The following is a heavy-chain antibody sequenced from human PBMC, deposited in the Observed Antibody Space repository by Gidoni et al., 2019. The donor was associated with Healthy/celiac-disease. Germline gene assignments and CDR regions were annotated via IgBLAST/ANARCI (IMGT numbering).Heavy chain of an antibody. D-gene: IGHD5-12*01. CDR2: IYYSGST. V-gene: IGHV4-31*03. Sequence: QVQLQEPGPGLVKPSQTLSLTCTVSGGSISSGGYYWSWIRQHPGKGLEWIGYIYYSGSTYYNPSLKSRVTISVDTSKNQFSLKLSSVTAADTAVYYCARVPFSYGGYNYFDYWGQGTLVTVSS. J-gene: IGHJ4*02. CDR3: ARVPFSYGGYNYFDY. CDR1: GGSISSGGYY.